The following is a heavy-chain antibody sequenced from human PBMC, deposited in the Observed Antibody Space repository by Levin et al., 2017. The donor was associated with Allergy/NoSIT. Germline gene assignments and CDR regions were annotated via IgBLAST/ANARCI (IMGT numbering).Heavy chain of an antibody. Sequence: AVGSLRLSCAASGFTLSSYAMSWVRQAPGKGLEWVSGISGSGGSTYYADSVKGRFTISRDNSKSTLYLQMNSLRAEDTAVYYCAKDRRELLHGWFDPWGQGTLVTVSS. CDR2: ISGSGGST. V-gene: IGHV3-23*01. CDR1: GFTLSSYA. CDR3: AKDRRELLHGWFDP. D-gene: IGHD1-26*01. J-gene: IGHJ5*02.